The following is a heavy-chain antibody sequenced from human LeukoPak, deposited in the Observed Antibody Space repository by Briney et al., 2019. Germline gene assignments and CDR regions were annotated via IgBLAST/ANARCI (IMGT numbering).Heavy chain of an antibody. V-gene: IGHV3-33*01. Sequence: PGGSLRLSCAASGFNFSNYGMHWVRQAPGKGLEWVAITYYDGSNQYYADFVKGRFTISRDNSKTILYLQMNSLRAEDTAVYYCARDGSGNFDHWGQGILVTVSS. CDR3: ARDGSGNFDH. CDR1: GFNFSNYG. J-gene: IGHJ4*02. D-gene: IGHD3-10*01. CDR2: TYYDGSNQ.